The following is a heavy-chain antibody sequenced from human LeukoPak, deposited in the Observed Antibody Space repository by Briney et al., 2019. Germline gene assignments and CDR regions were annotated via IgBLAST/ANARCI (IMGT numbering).Heavy chain of an antibody. CDR3: AKDPHILTGYPFDY. CDR1: GFTFSSYA. CDR2: IPYDGSNK. V-gene: IGHV3-30-3*01. J-gene: IGHJ4*02. Sequence: GRSLRLSCAASGFTFSSYAMHWVRQAPGKGLEWVAVIPYDGSNKYYADSVKGRFTISRDNSKNTLYLQMNSLRAEDTAVYYCAKDPHILTGYPFDYWGQGTLVTVSS. D-gene: IGHD3-9*01.